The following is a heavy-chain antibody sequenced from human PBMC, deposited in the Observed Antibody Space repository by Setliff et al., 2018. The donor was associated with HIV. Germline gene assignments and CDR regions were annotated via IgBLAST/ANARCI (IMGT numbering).Heavy chain of an antibody. V-gene: IGHV3-66*01. CDR1: GFTVSNDY. J-gene: IGHJ6*02. D-gene: IGHD1-20*01. CDR3: ARDPGRYNGMDV. CDR2: IHSGGST. Sequence: GGSLRLSCAASGFTVSNDYMSWVRQAPGRGLEWVSVIHSGGSTYYADSVKGRFIISRDNSKNTLYLQMYSLRAEDTAVYYCARDPGRYNGMDVWGQGTTVTVSS.